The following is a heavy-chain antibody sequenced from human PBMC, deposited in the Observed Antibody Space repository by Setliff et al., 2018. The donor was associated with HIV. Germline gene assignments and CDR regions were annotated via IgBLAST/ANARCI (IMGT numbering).Heavy chain of an antibody. D-gene: IGHD1-26*01. J-gene: IGHJ4*02. CDR3: RYVGSLQY. V-gene: IGHV3-49*04. CDR1: GFTFGDYA. Sequence: GGSLRLSCAASGFTFGDYALTWVRQAPGKGLEWVAFIRSKAYGGTSDYAASVKGRFTISRDDSKSIAYPHMNSLKTEDTGVYYCRYVGSLQYWGQGKLFT. CDR2: IRSKAYGGTS.